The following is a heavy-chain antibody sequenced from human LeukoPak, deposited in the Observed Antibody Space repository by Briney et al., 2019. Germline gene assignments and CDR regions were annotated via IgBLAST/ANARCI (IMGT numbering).Heavy chain of an antibody. J-gene: IGHJ6*03. CDR3: ARARLLIAAAAYYYYYYMDV. CDR1: GYTFNAYY. Sequence: ASVKVSCKASGYTFNAYYMHWVRQAPGQGLEWMGGIIPIFGTANYAQKFQGRVTITADKSTSTAYMELSSLRSEDTAVYYCARARLLIAAAAYYYYYYMDVWGKGTTVTVSS. CDR2: IIPIFGTA. V-gene: IGHV1-69*06. D-gene: IGHD6-13*01.